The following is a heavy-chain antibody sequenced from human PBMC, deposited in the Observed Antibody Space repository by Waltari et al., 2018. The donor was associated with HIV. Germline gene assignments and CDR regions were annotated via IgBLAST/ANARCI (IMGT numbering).Heavy chain of an antibody. Sequence: QVQLQQWGAGLLKPSETLSLTCAVYGGSFSGYSWSWIRQPPGKGLEWIGEINHSGSTHYNPSRKSRVTISVDTTKNQFSLKLSSVTAADTAVYYCARVGYRYYYDSSGYSPWYFDYWGQGTLVTVSS. J-gene: IGHJ4*02. CDR2: INHSGST. CDR1: GGSFSGYS. D-gene: IGHD3-22*01. V-gene: IGHV4-34*01. CDR3: ARVGYRYYYDSSGYSPWYFDY.